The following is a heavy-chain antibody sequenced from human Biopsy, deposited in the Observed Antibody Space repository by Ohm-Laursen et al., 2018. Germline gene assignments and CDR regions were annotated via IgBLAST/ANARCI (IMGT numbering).Heavy chain of an antibody. CDR3: ARVVGAATGFDS. V-gene: IGHV4-59*01. D-gene: IGHD1-26*01. J-gene: IGHJ4*02. CDR2: IYYSGGT. CDR1: GGSMTGYE. Sequence: TLSLTCSVSGGSMTGYEWSWIRLAPGEGLEWIGYIYYSGGTKYNPSLASRVTFSVDMSKSQFSPKLYSVTAADTAVYYCARVVGAATGFDSWGRGTPVIVSS.